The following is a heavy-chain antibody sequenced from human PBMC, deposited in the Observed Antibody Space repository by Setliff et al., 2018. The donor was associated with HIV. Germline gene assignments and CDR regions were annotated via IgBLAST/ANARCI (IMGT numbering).Heavy chain of an antibody. V-gene: IGHV1-8*02. CDR2: MNPNSGNT. J-gene: IGHJ6*03. D-gene: IGHD3-22*01. Sequence: EASVKVSCKASGYTFTSYDINWVRQATGQGLEWMGWMNPNSGNTGYAQKFQGRVTMTRDASISTAYMELNTLKFGDTAVYYCARARRDSYDRGRRNHYYIDVWGKGTTVTVSS. CDR1: GYTFTSYD. CDR3: ARARRDSYDRGRRNHYYIDV.